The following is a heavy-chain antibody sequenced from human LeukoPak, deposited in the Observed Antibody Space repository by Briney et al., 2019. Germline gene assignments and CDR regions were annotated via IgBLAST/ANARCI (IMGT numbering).Heavy chain of an antibody. CDR1: GYTFTSYY. CDR2: IDPSGGST. Sequence: ASVKVSCKASGYTFTSYYMHWVRQAPGQGLEWMGIIDPSGGSTSYAQKFQGRVTMTRDTSTSTIYMELSSLRSEDTAVYYCAGVYYDFWSGSFTTNTGFDNWGQGTLVTVSS. CDR3: AGVYYDFWSGSFTTNTGFDN. D-gene: IGHD3-3*01. J-gene: IGHJ4*02. V-gene: IGHV1-46*03.